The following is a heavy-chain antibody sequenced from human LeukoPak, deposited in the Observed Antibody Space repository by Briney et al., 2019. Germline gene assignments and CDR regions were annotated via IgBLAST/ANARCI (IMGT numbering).Heavy chain of an antibody. V-gene: IGHV3-53*01. Sequence: PGGSLRLSCAASGFTVSSNYMSWVRQAPGKGLEWVSVIYSGGSTCYADSVKGRFTISRDNSKNTLYLQMNSLRAEDTAVYYCASSKAGRYYYYMDVWGKGTTVTVSS. CDR3: ASSKAGRYYYYMDV. D-gene: IGHD2/OR15-2a*01. J-gene: IGHJ6*03. CDR1: GFTVSSNY. CDR2: IYSGGST.